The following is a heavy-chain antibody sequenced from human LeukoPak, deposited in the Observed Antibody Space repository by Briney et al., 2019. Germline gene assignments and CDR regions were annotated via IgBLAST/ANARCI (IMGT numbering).Heavy chain of an antibody. D-gene: IGHD3-10*01. J-gene: IGHJ4*02. CDR2: ISWNSGSI. Sequence: GGSLRLSCAASGFTFDDYAMHWVRQAPGKGLEWVSGISWNSGSIGYADSVKGRFTIPRDNAKNSLYLQMNSLRAEDTALYYCAKDHEVYGHLDYWGQGTLVTVSS. CDR3: AKDHEVYGHLDY. V-gene: IGHV3-9*01. CDR1: GFTFDDYA.